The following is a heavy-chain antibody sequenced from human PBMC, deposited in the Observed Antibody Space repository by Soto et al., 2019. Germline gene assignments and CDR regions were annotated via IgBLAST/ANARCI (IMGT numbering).Heavy chain of an antibody. V-gene: IGHV1-18*01. CDR2: ISAYNGNT. CDR1: GYTFTSYG. Sequence: QVQLVQSGAEVKKPGASVKVSCKASGYTFTSYGISWVRQAPGQGLGWMGWISAYNGNTNYAQKLQGRVTMTTDTSTSTSYMELRSLRSDDTAVYYCARDIVVVPAARITVGANDYWGQGTLVTVSS. CDR3: ARDIVVVPAARITVGANDY. D-gene: IGHD2-2*01. J-gene: IGHJ4*02.